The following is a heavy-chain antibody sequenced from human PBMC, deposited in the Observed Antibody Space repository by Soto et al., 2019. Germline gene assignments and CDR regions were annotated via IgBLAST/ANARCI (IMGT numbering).Heavy chain of an antibody. V-gene: IGHV1-69*12. CDR2: SILIFGTA. Sequence: QVQLVQSGAEVKKPGSSVKVSCKASGGTFSSYAISWVRQAPGQGLEWMGGSILIFGTANYAQKFQGRLTITADEPTTTAYPELSILRSEATPLYYCARESRYCSVGSCYFLPGIDYWGQGTLVTVSS. D-gene: IGHD2-15*01. CDR3: ARESRYCSVGSCYFLPGIDY. J-gene: IGHJ4*02. CDR1: GGTFSSYA.